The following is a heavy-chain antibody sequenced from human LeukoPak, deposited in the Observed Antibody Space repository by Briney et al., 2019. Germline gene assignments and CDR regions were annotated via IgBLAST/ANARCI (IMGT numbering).Heavy chain of an antibody. V-gene: IGHV3-30-3*01. Sequence: GRSLRLSCAASGFTFSSYAMHWVRQAPGKGLEWVAVISYDGSNKYYADSVKGRFTISRDNSKNTLYLQMNSLRAEDTAVYYCARDGSRTGTAGIDYWGQGTQVTVSS. J-gene: IGHJ4*02. D-gene: IGHD1-1*01. CDR2: ISYDGSNK. CDR3: ARDGSRTGTAGIDY. CDR1: GFTFSSYA.